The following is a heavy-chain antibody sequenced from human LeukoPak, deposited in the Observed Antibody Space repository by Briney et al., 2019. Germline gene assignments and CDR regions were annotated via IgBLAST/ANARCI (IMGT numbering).Heavy chain of an antibody. V-gene: IGHV3-23*01. CDR1: GFTFSSYA. CDR3: AKESPYGDNRLYYFDY. D-gene: IGHD4-17*01. Sequence: GGSLRLSCAASGFTFSSYAMSWVRQAPGKGLEWVSAISSTGGRTYYADSVKGRFTISRDDSRNTVYLQMNSLRAEDTAVYYCAKESPYGDNRLYYFDYWGQGTLVTVSS. J-gene: IGHJ4*02. CDR2: ISSTGGRT.